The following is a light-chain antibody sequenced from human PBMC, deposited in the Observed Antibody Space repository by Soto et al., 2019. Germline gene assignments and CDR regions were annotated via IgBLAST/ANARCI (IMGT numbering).Light chain of an antibody. V-gene: IGLV2-14*01. CDR1: SSDVGYYKF. J-gene: IGLJ2*01. CDR2: EVS. CDR3: SSYTSRTTVV. Sequence: QSVLTQTASVSGSPGQSITISCTGTSSDVGYYKFVSWYQQHPGKAPKLMIYEVSNRPSGVSNRFSGSKSGNTASLTISGLQAEDEADYYCSSYTSRTTVVFGGGTKVTVL.